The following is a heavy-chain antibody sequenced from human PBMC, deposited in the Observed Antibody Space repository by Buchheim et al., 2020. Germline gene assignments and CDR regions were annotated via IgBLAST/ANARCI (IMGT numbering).Heavy chain of an antibody. D-gene: IGHD4-11*01. CDR2: VFHSGET. V-gene: IGHV4-31*03. CDR3: ARDPRMTREWHFDL. Sequence: QVQLQESGPGLVKPSQTLSLICTISGGSISTSDYYWSWIRQHPGKGLEWIGYVFHSGETYYNPSLKSRVTTSIDTTKSQFSLELTSVTAADTAVYYCARDPRMTREWHFDLWGRG. J-gene: IGHJ2*01. CDR1: GGSISTSDYY.